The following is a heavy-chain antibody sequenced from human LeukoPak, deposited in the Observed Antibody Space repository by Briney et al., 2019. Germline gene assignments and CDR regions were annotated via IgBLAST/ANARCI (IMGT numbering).Heavy chain of an antibody. J-gene: IGHJ3*02. Sequence: SGTLSLTCAVSGGSISSSNWWSWVRQPPGKGLEWIGEIYHSGSTNYNPSLKSRVTISVDKSKNQFSLKLSFVTAADTAVYYCARGSDGEMATMDDAFDIWGQGTMVTVSS. CDR2: IYHSGST. CDR1: GGSISSSNW. D-gene: IGHD5-24*01. CDR3: ARGSDGEMATMDDAFDI. V-gene: IGHV4-4*02.